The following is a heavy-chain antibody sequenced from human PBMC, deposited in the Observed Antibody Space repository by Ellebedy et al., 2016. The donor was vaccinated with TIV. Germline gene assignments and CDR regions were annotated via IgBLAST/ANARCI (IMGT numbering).Heavy chain of an antibody. V-gene: IGHV3-23*01. J-gene: IGHJ4*02. CDR3: AKLGGVLSWYADY. Sequence: PGGSLRLSCAASGFTFGCCAMSWVRQAPGKGLEWVSVISNGGDTTYADSVKGRFTISRDISKNTLYLQMNSLRADDTAIYYCAKLGGVLSWYADYWGLGTLVTVSS. D-gene: IGHD6-13*01. CDR2: ISNGGDTT. CDR1: GFTFGCCA.